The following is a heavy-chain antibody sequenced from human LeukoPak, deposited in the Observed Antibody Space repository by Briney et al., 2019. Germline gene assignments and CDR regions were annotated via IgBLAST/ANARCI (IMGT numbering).Heavy chain of an antibody. CDR2: IYYSGST. V-gene: IGHV4-39*01. J-gene: IGHJ4*02. Sequence: SETLSLTCTVSGGSISSSSYYWGWIRQPPGKGLEWIGSIYYSGSTYYNPSLKSRVTISVDTSKNQFSLKLSPVTAADTAVYFCARQLVVVLPAEFDFWGQGTLVTVSS. CDR1: GGSISSSSYY. CDR3: ARQLVVVLPAEFDF. D-gene: IGHD2-2*01.